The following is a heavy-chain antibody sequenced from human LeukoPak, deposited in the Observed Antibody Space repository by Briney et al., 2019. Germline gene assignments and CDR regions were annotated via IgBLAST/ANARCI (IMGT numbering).Heavy chain of an antibody. J-gene: IGHJ6*03. CDR3: ARGRRDYYYYYYMDV. CDR1: GGSFSGYY. CDR2: INHSGST. V-gene: IGHV4-34*01. Sequence: SETLSLTCAVYGGSFSGYYWSWIRQPPGKGLEWIGEINHSGSTNYNPSLKSRVTISVDTSKNQFSLKLSSVTAADTAVYYCARGRRDYYYYYYMDVWGKGTTVTVSS.